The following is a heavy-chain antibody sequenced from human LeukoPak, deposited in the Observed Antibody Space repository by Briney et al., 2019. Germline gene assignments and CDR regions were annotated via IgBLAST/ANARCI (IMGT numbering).Heavy chain of an antibody. V-gene: IGHV3-11*06. D-gene: IGHD3-3*02. CDR2: ISSSSSYT. CDR3: ARAFLGGDY. J-gene: IGHJ4*02. CDR1: GFTFSDYY. Sequence: PGGSLRLSCAASGFTFSDYYMSWIRQAPGKGLEWVSYISSSSSYTNYADSVKGRFTISRDNAKNSLYLQMSRLRDEDTAVYYCARAFLGGDYWGQGTLVTVSS.